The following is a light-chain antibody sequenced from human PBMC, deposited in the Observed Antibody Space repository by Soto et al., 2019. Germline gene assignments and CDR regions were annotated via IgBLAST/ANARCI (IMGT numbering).Light chain of an antibody. CDR3: ASYAGSSSV. CDR1: SSDVGGYNY. J-gene: IGLJ1*01. Sequence: QSALTQPPSASGSPGQSVTISCTATSSDVGGYNYVSWYQQHPGKAPKLVIYEVTKRPSGVPDRFSGSKSGNTASLTVYGLQAEDEADYYCASYAGSSSVFGTGTKLNVL. V-gene: IGLV2-8*01. CDR2: EVT.